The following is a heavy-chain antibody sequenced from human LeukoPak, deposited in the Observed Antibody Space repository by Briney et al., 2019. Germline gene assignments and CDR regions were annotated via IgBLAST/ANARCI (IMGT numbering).Heavy chain of an antibody. CDR3: ARGKTSQNIVTRKTYNWFDP. D-gene: IGHD2/OR15-2a*01. Sequence: PGGSLRLSCAASGFTFSSYAMSWVRQAPGKGLEWVSSISSSDYIYYADSVKGRFTISRDNAKNSLYLQMKSLRAEDTAVYYCARGKTSQNIVTRKTYNWFDPWGQGTLVTVSS. CDR2: ISSSDYI. V-gene: IGHV3-21*01. J-gene: IGHJ5*02. CDR1: GFTFSSYA.